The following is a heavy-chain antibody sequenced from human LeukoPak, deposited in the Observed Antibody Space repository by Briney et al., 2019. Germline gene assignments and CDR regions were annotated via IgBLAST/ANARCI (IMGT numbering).Heavy chain of an antibody. Sequence: GESLKISCKGSGYSFTSYWIGWVRQMPGKGLEWMGIIYPGDSDTRYSPSFQGQVTISADKSISTAYLQWSSLKASDTAMYYCGRHSTSDYGDYDQFDYWGQGTLVTVSS. V-gene: IGHV5-51*01. CDR1: GYSFTSYW. J-gene: IGHJ4*02. D-gene: IGHD4-17*01. CDR2: IYPGDSDT. CDR3: GRHSTSDYGDYDQFDY.